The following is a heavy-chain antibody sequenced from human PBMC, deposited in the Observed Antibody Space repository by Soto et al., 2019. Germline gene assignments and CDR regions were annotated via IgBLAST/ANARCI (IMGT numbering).Heavy chain of an antibody. D-gene: IGHD1-1*01. CDR1: GGSISSYY. CDR2: IYYSGST. Sequence: SETLSLTCTVSGGSISSYYWSWIRQPPGKGLEWIGYIYYSGSTNYNPSLKSRVTISVGTSKNQFSLKLSSVTAADTAVYYCERWNLPYYYYYMDFSGKGTTVTVSS. V-gene: IGHV4-59*01. J-gene: IGHJ6*03. CDR3: ERWNLPYYYYYMDF.